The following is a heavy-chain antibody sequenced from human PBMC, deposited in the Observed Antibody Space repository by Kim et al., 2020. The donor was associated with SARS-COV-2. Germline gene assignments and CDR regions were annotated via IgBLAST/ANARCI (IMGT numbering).Heavy chain of an antibody. J-gene: IGHJ4*02. D-gene: IGHD3-10*01. Sequence: KCQGRVTMTRDTSTSTVYMELSSLRSEDTAVYYCARDPDYYGSGSYRFDYWGQGTLVTVSS. CDR3: ARDPDYYGSGSYRFDY. V-gene: IGHV1-46*01.